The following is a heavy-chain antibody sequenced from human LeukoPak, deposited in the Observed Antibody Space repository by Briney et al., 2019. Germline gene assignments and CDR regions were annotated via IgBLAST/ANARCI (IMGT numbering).Heavy chain of an antibody. Sequence: SETLSLTCAVYGGSFSDYYWSWIRQPPGKGLEWIGEITHDGSTNYNPSLKSRVTISLDTSKNQFSLKLSSVTAADTAVYYCARQVAATAPVGYWGQGTLVTVSS. CDR3: ARQVAATAPVGY. V-gene: IGHV4-34*01. D-gene: IGHD6-13*01. CDR2: ITHDGST. CDR1: GGSFSDYY. J-gene: IGHJ4*02.